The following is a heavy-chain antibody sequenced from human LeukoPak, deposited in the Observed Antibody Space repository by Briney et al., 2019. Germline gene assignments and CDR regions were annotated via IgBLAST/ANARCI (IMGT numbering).Heavy chain of an antibody. Sequence: SETLSLTCTVSGDSINSSPYYWVWIRQPPGEGLEWIGSIYYSGSTNYNPSLKSRVTISVDTSKNQFSLKLSSVTAADTAVYYCARAYRRDGYKIDYWGQGTLVTVSS. V-gene: IGHV4-39*07. CDR1: GDSINSSPYY. CDR2: IYYSGST. D-gene: IGHD5-24*01. CDR3: ARAYRRDGYKIDY. J-gene: IGHJ4*02.